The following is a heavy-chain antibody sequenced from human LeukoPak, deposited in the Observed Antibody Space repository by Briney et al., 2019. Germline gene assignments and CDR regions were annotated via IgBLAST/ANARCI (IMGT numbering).Heavy chain of an antibody. CDR3: ARGEYDYGDYCFDY. V-gene: IGHV4-39*07. J-gene: IGHJ4*02. D-gene: IGHD4-17*01. CDR2: IYYSGST. CDR1: GGSISSSSYY. Sequence: SETLSLTCTVSGGSISSSSYYWGWIRQPPGKGLEWIGSIYYSGSTYYNPSLKSRVTISVDTSKNQFSLKLSSVTAADTAVYYCARGEYDYGDYCFDYWGQGTLVTVSS.